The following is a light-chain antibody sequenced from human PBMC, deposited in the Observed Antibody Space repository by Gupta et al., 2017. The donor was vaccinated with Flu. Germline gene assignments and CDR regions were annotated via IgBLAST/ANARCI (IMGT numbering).Light chain of an antibody. Sequence: ATLYLSPGERATRSCRARQSVRSYLGWDEQKPCQAPRLLINDAYNRGTGSAARFIGSRCGRDYSLTTSSREPEDFAVYYCQQHSNSPPITFGRGTKVDIK. J-gene: IGKJ4*01. CDR1: QSVRSY. CDR3: QQHSNSPPIT. CDR2: DAY. V-gene: IGKV3-11*02.